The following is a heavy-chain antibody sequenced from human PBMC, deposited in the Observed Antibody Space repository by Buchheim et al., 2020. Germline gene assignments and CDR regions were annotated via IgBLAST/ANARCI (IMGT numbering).Heavy chain of an antibody. D-gene: IGHD2-2*01. Sequence: QLQLQESGPGLVKPSETLSLTCTVSGGSISSSSYYWGWIRQPPGKGLEWIGSIYYSGITYYNPSLKSRVTISVDTSKIQFSLKLSSVTAADTAVYYCARLKVPLYYFDYWGQGTL. J-gene: IGHJ4*02. CDR3: ARLKVPLYYFDY. CDR2: IYYSGIT. CDR1: GGSISSSSYY. V-gene: IGHV4-39*01.